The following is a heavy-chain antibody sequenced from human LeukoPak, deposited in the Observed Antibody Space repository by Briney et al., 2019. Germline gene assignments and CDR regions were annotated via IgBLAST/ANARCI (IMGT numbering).Heavy chain of an antibody. CDR1: GGSVSSYY. CDR3: ARLSIVATAFDY. CDR2: IYYSGST. J-gene: IGHJ4*02. D-gene: IGHD5-12*01. Sequence: SETLSLTCTVSGGSVSSYYWSWIRQPPGKGLEWIGYIYYSGSTNYNPSLKSRVTISVDTSKNQFSLKLSSVTAADTAVYYCARLSIVATAFDYWGRGTLVTVSS. V-gene: IGHV4-59*02.